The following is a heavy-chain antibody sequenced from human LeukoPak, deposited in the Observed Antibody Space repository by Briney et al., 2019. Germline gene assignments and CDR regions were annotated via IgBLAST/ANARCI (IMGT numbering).Heavy chain of an antibody. D-gene: IGHD4-17*01. V-gene: IGHV4-31*03. J-gene: IGHJ4*02. CDR2: VYYGGST. Sequence: PSQTLSLTCTVSGGSISSGGYYWSWIRQHPEKGLEWIGYVYYGGSTYYNPSLKSRVTISVDASKNQFSLKLSSVTAADTVVYYCAREKATVTIGDRFGDWGQGTLVTVSS. CDR3: AREKATVTIGDRFGD. CDR1: GGSISSGGYY.